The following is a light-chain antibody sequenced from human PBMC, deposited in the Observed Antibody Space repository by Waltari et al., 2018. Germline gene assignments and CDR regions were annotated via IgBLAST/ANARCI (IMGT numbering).Light chain of an antibody. J-gene: IGLJ3*02. CDR1: VLGEKS. CDR2: KDS. V-gene: IGLV3-25*03. CDR3: QSTDRSGSWV. Sequence: SYALTQPPSLSIYQGQTARITRPGDVLGEKSTLWYQQQPGQAPLFIIYKDSERPSGIPERFSGSTSGTKVTLTISGAQAEDEAEYHCQSTDRSGSWVFGGGTKLTVL.